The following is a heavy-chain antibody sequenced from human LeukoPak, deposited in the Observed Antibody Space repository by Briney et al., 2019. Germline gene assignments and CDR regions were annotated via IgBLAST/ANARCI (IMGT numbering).Heavy chain of an antibody. D-gene: IGHD6-19*01. J-gene: IGHJ6*02. CDR1: GYTFTSYD. V-gene: IGHV1-8*01. CDR3: ARGIAVADYRSMDV. CDR2: MNPNSGNT. Sequence: ASVKASCKASGYTFTSYDINWVRQATGQGLEWMGWMNPNSGNTGYAQKFQGRVTMTRNTSISTAYMELSSLRSEDTAVYYCARGIAVADYRSMDVWGQGTTVTVSS.